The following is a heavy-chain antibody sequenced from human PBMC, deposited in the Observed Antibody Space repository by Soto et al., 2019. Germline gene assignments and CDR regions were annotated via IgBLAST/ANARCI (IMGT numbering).Heavy chain of an antibody. CDR2: INPSGGST. J-gene: IGHJ4*02. D-gene: IGHD4-17*01. CDR3: ARDAYDYGDFAGIGY. CDR1: GYTFTSYY. Sequence: ASVKVSCKASGYTFTSYYMHWVRQAPGQGLEWMGKINPSGGSTSYAQKFQGRVTMTRDTSTSTVYMELSSLRSEDTAVYYCARDAYDYGDFAGIGYWGQGTLVTVS. V-gene: IGHV1-46*01.